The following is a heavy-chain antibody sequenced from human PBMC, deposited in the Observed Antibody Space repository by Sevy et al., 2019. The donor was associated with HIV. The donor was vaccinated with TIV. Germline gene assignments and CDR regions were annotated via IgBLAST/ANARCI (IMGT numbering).Heavy chain of an antibody. CDR3: ARVVDYGSGTFKDY. CDR2: INPNSGDT. D-gene: IGHD3-10*01. Sequence: ASVKVSCKASGYTFTGYSIYWVRQAPGQGLEWMGWINPNSGDTNYAQKFQGRVTMTRDTSISTAYMELSRLSSDDTAMYYCARVVDYGSGTFKDYWGQGTLVTVSS. J-gene: IGHJ4*02. V-gene: IGHV1-2*02. CDR1: GYTFTGYS.